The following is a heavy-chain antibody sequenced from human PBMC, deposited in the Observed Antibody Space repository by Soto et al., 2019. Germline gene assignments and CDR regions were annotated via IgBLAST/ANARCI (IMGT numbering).Heavy chain of an antibody. CDR3: ARGGRFSSSWPSGV. Sequence: QVQLVQSGAEVKKPGASVKVSCKASGYTFTSYDINWVRQATGQGLEWMGWMNLNSGNTGYAQKFQGRVTMTRNTSISTAYMELSSLRSEDTAAYYCARGGRFSSSWPSGVWGQGSLVTVSS. CDR1: GYTFTSYD. V-gene: IGHV1-8*01. J-gene: IGHJ4*02. D-gene: IGHD6-13*01. CDR2: MNLNSGNT.